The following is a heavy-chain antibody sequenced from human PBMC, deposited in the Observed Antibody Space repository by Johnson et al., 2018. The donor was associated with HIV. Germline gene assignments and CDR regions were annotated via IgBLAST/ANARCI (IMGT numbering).Heavy chain of an antibody. CDR2: ISYDGSNK. D-gene: IGHD3-22*01. CDR1: GFTFSSYG. V-gene: IGHV3-30*03. Sequence: QVQLVESGGGVVQPGRSLRLSCAASGFTFSSYGMHWVRQAPGKGLEWVAVISYDGSNKYYADSVKGRFTISRDNSKKTLYLQMNSLRAEDTAVYYCARVAMIVDAFDIWGQGTMVTVSS. J-gene: IGHJ3*02. CDR3: ARVAMIVDAFDI.